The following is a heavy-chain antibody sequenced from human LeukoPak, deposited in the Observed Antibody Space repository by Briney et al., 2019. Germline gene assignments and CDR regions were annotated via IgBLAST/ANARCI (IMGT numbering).Heavy chain of an antibody. CDR2: ISGSGGHT. V-gene: IGHV3-23*01. J-gene: IGHJ6*03. Sequence: PGGSLRLSCAASRITFSSHPMSWVRQAPGKGLEWVSLISGSGGHTYYGDSVKGRFTISRDNSTNRLYLQMNSLRPEDTAVYYCAKGGAATMRDGYNYYYYYMEVWGRGTTVTVSS. CDR1: RITFSSHP. CDR3: AKGGAATMRDGYNYYYYYMEV. D-gene: IGHD5-24*01.